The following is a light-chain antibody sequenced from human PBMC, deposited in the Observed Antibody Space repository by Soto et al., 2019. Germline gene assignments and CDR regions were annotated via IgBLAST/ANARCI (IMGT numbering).Light chain of an antibody. CDR3: QQSYSTPPIT. Sequence: IQMTQSPSSLSASVGDSVTITCRASQTIRKYLNWYQQKPRKAPKLLIYTASRLQSGVPSRFNGSGSETDFTLTINNLQPEDFATYYCQQSYSTPPITXXXGTRLEI. CDR1: QTIRKY. V-gene: IGKV1-39*01. J-gene: IGKJ5*01. CDR2: TAS.